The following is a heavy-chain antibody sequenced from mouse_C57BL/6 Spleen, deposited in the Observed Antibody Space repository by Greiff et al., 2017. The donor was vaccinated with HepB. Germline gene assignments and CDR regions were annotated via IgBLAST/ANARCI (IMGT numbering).Heavy chain of an antibody. CDR1: GFTFSSYA. CDR2: ISDGGSYT. CDR3: ARDRGVYYCTRYFDV. V-gene: IGHV5-4*01. J-gene: IGHJ1*03. D-gene: IGHD1-1*01. Sequence: EVQGVESGGGLVKPGGSLKLSCAASGFTFSSYAMSWVRQTPEKRLEWVATISDGGSYTYYPDNVKGRFTISRDNAKNNLYLQMRQLKSEDTAMYYCARDRGVYYCTRYFDVWGTGTTVTVSS.